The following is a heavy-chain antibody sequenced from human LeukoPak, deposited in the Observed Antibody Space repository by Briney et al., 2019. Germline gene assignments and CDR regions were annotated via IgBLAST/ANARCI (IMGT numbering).Heavy chain of an antibody. J-gene: IGHJ5*02. Sequence: SETLSLTCSVSGGSISSYYWIWIRQPPGKGLEWSGYIYYSGSNNYNPSLKGRVTITVDTSKNEFSQKLSSVTAADTAVYFCGRRTYYDSSGYYSNWFDPWGQGTLVTVSS. V-gene: IGHV4-59*12. CDR2: IYYSGSN. D-gene: IGHD3-22*01. CDR3: GRRTYYDSSGYYSNWFDP. CDR1: GGSISSYY.